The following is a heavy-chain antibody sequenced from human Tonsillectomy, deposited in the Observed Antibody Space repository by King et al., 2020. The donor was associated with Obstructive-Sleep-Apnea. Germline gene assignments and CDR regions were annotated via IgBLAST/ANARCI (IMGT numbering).Heavy chain of an antibody. CDR2: FDPEDGET. CDR1: GYTPTELS. D-gene: IGHD3-22*01. V-gene: IGHV1-24*01. J-gene: IGHJ4*02. CDR3: ATSKPMIVVSMVY. Sequence: VQLVESGAEVKKPGASVKFSCKVSGYTPTELSMHWVRQAPGKGLEWMGSFDPEDGETIYAQKFQGRVTMTEDTSTDTAYMELTRLRSEDTAVYYCATSKPMIVVSMVYWGQGTLVTVSS.